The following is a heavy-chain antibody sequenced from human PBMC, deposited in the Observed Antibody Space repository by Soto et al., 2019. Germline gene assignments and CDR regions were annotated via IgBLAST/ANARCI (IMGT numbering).Heavy chain of an antibody. J-gene: IGHJ6*01. V-gene: IGHV1-18*04. D-gene: IGHD1-1*01. CDR3: TKSIGAPGDARDYYYGLDV. CDR2: ISVENHNT. CDR1: GYALTTYG. Sequence: GASVKVSCKASGYALTTYGISWVRQAPGQGLEWMGWISVENHNTVYAQKFQGRVTMTTDASTSTVYVELRSLRSDDTAIYYCTKSIGAPGDARDYYYGLDVWGQGTTVTVSS.